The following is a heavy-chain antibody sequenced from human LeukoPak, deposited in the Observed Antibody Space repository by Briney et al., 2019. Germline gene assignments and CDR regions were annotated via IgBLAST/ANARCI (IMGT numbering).Heavy chain of an antibody. V-gene: IGHV3-21*01. Sequence: GGSQRLSCAASGFTFSSYTMNWVRQAPGKGLEWVSSISSSSSYIYYADSMKGRFTISRDNAKNSLYLQMNSLRAEDTAVYYCARAYDSSGYYPPYYYYMDVWGKGTTVTVSS. CDR3: ARAYDSSGYYPPYYYYMDV. J-gene: IGHJ6*03. CDR2: ISSSSSYI. D-gene: IGHD3-22*01. CDR1: GFTFSSYT.